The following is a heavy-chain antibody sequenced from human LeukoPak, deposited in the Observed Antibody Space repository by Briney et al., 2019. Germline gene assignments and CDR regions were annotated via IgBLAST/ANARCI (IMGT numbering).Heavy chain of an antibody. V-gene: IGHV1-18*01. J-gene: IGHJ5*02. CDR3: ARGDYDFWSGPMFDP. CDR2: ISAYNGNT. Sequence: ASVKVSCKASGYTFTSYGISWVRQAPGQGLEWMGWISAYNGNTNYAQKLQGRVTMTTDTSTSTAYMELRSLRSDDTAVYYCARGDYDFWSGPMFDPWGQGTLVTVSS. CDR1: GYTFTSYG. D-gene: IGHD3-3*01.